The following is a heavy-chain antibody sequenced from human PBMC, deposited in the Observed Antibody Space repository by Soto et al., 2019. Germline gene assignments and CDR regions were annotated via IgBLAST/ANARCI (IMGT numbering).Heavy chain of an antibody. CDR1: GYTFTSYG. CDR3: ASFSIAAADPYGMAV. V-gene: IGHV1-18*01. D-gene: IGHD6-13*01. Sequence: QVQLVQSGAEVKKPGASVKVSCKASGYTFTSYGFSWVRQAPGQGLEWMGWISAYNGNTNYAQKVQGRVTMTTDTSTSTAYMELRSLRSDDTAVYYCASFSIAAADPYGMAVWGQGTTVTVSS. CDR2: ISAYNGNT. J-gene: IGHJ6*02.